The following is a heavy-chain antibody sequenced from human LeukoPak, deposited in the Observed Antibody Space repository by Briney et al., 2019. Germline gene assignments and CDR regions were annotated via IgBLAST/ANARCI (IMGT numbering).Heavy chain of an antibody. Sequence: GGSLRLSCAASGFTFSSYSMNWVRQAPGKGLEWVSSISSSSSYIYYADSVKGRFTISRDNAKNSLYLQMNSLRAEDTAVYYCARAPYDFWSGYYMETERGYYGYWGQGTLVTVSS. D-gene: IGHD3-3*01. CDR2: ISSSSSYI. CDR3: ARAPYDFWSGYYMETERGYYGY. V-gene: IGHV3-21*01. J-gene: IGHJ4*02. CDR1: GFTFSSYS.